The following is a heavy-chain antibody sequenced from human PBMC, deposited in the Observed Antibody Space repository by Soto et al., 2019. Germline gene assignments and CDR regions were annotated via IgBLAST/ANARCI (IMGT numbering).Heavy chain of an antibody. Sequence: PSETLSLTCAVSGVSITTNGYSWSWIRQPPGKGLEWIGYIYPSGTIFYNPSLNSRVTISAGTSNNQFSLKLTSVTAADTAVYFCATSTAFAKYYFDYWGRGTLVTVSS. V-gene: IGHV4-30-2*01. J-gene: IGHJ4*02. D-gene: IGHD1-26*01. CDR1: GVSITTNGYS. CDR3: ATSTAFAKYYFDY. CDR2: IYPSGTI.